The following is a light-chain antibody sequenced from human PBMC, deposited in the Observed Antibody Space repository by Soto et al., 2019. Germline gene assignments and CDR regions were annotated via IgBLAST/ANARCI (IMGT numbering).Light chain of an antibody. CDR3: SSYTISNTLVV. CDR1: SSDVGGYNH. J-gene: IGLJ2*01. V-gene: IGLV2-14*03. CDR2: DVT. Sequence: QSVLTQPASVSGSPGQSITISCTGTSSDVGGYNHVSWHQQPPGKAPELMIYDVTNRPSGVSNRFYGSKSGNTASLTISGLRAADEADYYCSSYTISNTLVVFGGGTQLTVL.